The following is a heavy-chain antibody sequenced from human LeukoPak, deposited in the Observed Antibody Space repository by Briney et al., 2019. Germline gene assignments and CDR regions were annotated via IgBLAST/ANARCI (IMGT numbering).Heavy chain of an antibody. D-gene: IGHD3-10*01. V-gene: IGHV3-23*01. CDR3: AKQRSDSGSSGGEAFDL. CDR1: GYTFSSYA. Sequence: PGGSLRLSCAVSGYTFSSYALGWVRQTPGKGLEWVSAIHGSGDRTFYAGSVKGRFTISRDNSKSTLYLQMNTLRADDTALYYCAKQRSDSGSSGGEAFDLWGQGTMVTVSS. CDR2: IHGSGDRT. J-gene: IGHJ3*01.